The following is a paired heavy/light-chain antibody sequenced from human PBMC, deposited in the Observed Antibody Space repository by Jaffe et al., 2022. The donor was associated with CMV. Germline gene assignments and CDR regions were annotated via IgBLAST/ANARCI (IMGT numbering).Heavy chain of an antibody. V-gene: IGHV3-9*01. CDR2: ISWNSGSI. Sequence: EVQLVESGGGLVQPGRSLRLSCAASGFTFDDYAMHWVRQAPGKGLEWVSGISWNSGSIGYADSVKGRFTISRDNAKNSLYLQMNSLRAEDTALYYCAKDVHPAFCGGDCHNWFDPWGQGTLVTVSS. CDR3: AKDVHPAFCGGDCHNWFDP. J-gene: IGHJ5*02. CDR1: GFTFDDYA. D-gene: IGHD2-21*02.
Light chain of an antibody. V-gene: IGKV1-9*01. J-gene: IGKJ1*01. CDR2: AAS. CDR3: QQLNSYPPWT. CDR1: QGISSY. Sequence: IQLTQSPSSLSASVGDRVTITCRASQGISSYLAWYQQKPGKAPKLLIYAASTLQSGVPSRFSGSGSGTDFTLTISSLQPEDFATYYCQQLNSYPPWTFGQGTKVEIK.